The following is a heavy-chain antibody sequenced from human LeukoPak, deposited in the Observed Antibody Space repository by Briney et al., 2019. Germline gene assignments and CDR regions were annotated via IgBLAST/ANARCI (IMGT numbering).Heavy chain of an antibody. CDR2: ISTDGRNT. CDR1: GFALSTYA. D-gene: IGHD6-13*01. V-gene: IGHV3-64D*06. CDR3: LKGSQGPIWQQLVPDH. J-gene: IGHJ4*02. Sequence: GGSLRLSCLATGFALSTYAMHWVRQAPGEGLEHVSTISTDGRNTYYADSVKGRFTISRDTSKNTLYLQMSSLRGDDTAVYYCLKGSQGPIWQQLVPDHWGQGTQVTVSS.